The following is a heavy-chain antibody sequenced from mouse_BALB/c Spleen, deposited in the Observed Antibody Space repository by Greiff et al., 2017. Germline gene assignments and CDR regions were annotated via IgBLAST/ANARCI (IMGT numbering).Heavy chain of an antibody. Sequence: QVQLKESGPDLVAPSQSLSITCTVSGFSLTSYGVHWVRQPPGKGLEWLVVIWSDGSTTYNSALKSRLSISKDNSKSQVFLKMNSLQTDDTAMYYCARQAYYGNFDYAMDYWGQGTSVTVSS. CDR2: IWSDGST. CDR1: GFSLTSYG. CDR3: ARQAYYGNFDYAMDY. J-gene: IGHJ4*01. D-gene: IGHD2-10*01. V-gene: IGHV2-6-2*01.